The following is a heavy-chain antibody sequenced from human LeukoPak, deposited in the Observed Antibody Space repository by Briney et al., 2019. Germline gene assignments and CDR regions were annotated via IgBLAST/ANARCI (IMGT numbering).Heavy chain of an antibody. CDR3: APRGRSGSVNNWFDP. CDR1: GFTFSSYA. J-gene: IGHJ5*02. V-gene: IGHV3-23*01. CDR2: ISGSGGST. Sequence: HGGSLRLSCAASGFTFSSYAMSWVRQAPGKGLGWVSEISGSGGSTYYADSVKGRFTISRDNSKNTLYLQMNSLRAEDTAVYYCAPRGRSGSVNNWFDPWGQGTLVTVSS. D-gene: IGHD6-19*01.